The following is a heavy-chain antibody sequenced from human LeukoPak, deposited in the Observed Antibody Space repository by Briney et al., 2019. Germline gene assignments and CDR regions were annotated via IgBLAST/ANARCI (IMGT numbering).Heavy chain of an antibody. V-gene: IGHV3-30*02. CDR1: GFTFSNYG. D-gene: IGHD2-15*01. CDR2: IRSDGINK. J-gene: IGHJ4*02. CDR3: ARGDCSGGSCYLSLTTIDY. Sequence: GGSLRLSCAASGFTFSNYGMHWVRQAPGKGLEWVAFIRSDGINKYHADSVKGRFTISRDNSKDTLYLQMNSLRAEDTAVYYCARGDCSGGSCYLSLTTIDYWGQGTLVTVSS.